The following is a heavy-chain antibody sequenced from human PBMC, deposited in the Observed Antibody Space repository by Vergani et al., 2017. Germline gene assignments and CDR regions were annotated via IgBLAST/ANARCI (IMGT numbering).Heavy chain of an antibody. V-gene: IGHV4-39*01. D-gene: IGHD7-27*01. CDR3: VRHFPGQFDY. J-gene: IGHJ4*02. CDR1: GGSIRTSSYY. Sequence: QLQLQESGPGLVKPSETLSLTCTVSGGSIRTSSYYWGWIRQPPGKGLEWIGSVYYSGTTYYNPSLKGRVTTSVDTSKNQFSLKLSSVTAAETAVYYCVRHFPGQFDYWGQGTLVTVSS. CDR2: VYYSGTT.